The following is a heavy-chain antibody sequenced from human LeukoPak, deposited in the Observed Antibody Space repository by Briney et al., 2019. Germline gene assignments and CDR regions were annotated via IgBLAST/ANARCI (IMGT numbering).Heavy chain of an antibody. CDR1: GYTFTSYW. V-gene: IGHV5-51*01. CDR3: ARHGVAAARPTDY. D-gene: IGHD6-13*01. Sequence: GQSLKISCTGSGYTFTSYWIGWVRQMPGNSLDWMWIIYPGDSDTRYSPSFQGQVTIPADKSIRTAYLQWSSLKASDTAMYYCARHGVAAARPTDYWGQGTLVTVSS. CDR2: IYPGDSDT. J-gene: IGHJ4*02.